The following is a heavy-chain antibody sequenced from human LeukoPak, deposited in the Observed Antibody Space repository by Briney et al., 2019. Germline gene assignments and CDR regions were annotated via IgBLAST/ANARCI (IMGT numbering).Heavy chain of an antibody. D-gene: IGHD3-22*01. CDR3: ARVVITNYYYYGMDV. CDR2: ISYDGSNK. V-gene: IGHV3-30*03. J-gene: IGHJ6*02. Sequence: PGGSLRLSCAASGFTFSSYGMHWVRQAPGKGLEWVAVISYDGSNKYYADSVKGRFTISRDNSKNTLYLQMNSLRAEDTAVYYCARVVITNYYYYGMDVWGQGTTVTVSS. CDR1: GFTFSSYG.